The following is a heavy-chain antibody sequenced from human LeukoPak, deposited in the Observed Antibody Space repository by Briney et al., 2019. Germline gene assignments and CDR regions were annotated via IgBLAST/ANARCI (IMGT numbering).Heavy chain of an antibody. CDR1: GYSISSGYY. Sequence: SETLSVTCAVSGYSISSGYYWGWIRQPPGKGLEWIGSIYKSESTYYNPSLKSRVTISVDTSKNQFSLKLSSVTAADPAVYYCARDRYYYDSSGPRGYYFDYWGQGSLVTLSA. CDR2: IYKSEST. D-gene: IGHD3-22*01. J-gene: IGHJ4*02. CDR3: ARDRYYYDSSGPRGYYFDY. V-gene: IGHV4-38-2*02.